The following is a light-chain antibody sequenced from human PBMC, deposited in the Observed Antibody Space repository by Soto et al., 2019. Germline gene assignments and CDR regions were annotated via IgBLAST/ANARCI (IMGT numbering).Light chain of an antibody. CDR3: VAWDDSRTGYV. V-gene: IGLV1-44*01. CDR1: RSNIGTNT. Sequence: QSVLTQPPSASGTPGQMITISCSGSRSNIGTNTVNWYRQLAGTAPKLLIHTDDQRPSGVPDRFSGSKSGTSASLAISGLQSDDEADYFCVAWDDSRTGYVFGPGTKVTVL. J-gene: IGLJ1*01. CDR2: TDD.